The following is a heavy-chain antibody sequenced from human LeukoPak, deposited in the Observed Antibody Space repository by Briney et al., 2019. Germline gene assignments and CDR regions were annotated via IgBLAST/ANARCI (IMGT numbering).Heavy chain of an antibody. J-gene: IGHJ4*02. CDR2: ISHFGST. CDR3: ARGRKYTSGYRVTELGSGYSDY. CDR1: GASFSDYY. Sequence: SETLSLTCAVSGASFSDYYWNWLRQPPGKGLEWIGEISHFGSTDYNPSLKSRVTISVDTSKNQFSLQLSSVTAADTAVYYCARGRKYTSGYRVTELGSGYSDYWGQGTLVTVSS. D-gene: IGHD5-18*01. V-gene: IGHV4-34*01.